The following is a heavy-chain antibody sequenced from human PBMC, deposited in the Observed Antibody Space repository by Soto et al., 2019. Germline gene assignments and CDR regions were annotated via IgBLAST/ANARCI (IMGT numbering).Heavy chain of an antibody. J-gene: IGHJ4*02. D-gene: IGHD6-13*01. CDR1: GFTFSSSA. CDR3: AKVPYSSSWYYFDY. V-gene: IGHV3-23*01. CDR2: ISGGGGST. Sequence: EVQLLESGGGLVQPGGSLRLSCAASGFTFSSSAMSWVRQAPGKGLEWVSAISGGGGSTYYADSVMGRFSVSRDNSKNTLYLQMNSLRAEDTAVYYCAKVPYSSSWYYFDYWAQGTLVTVSS.